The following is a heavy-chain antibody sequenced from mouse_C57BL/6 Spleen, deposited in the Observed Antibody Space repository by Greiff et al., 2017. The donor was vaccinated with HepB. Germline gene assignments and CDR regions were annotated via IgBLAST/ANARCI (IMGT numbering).Heavy chain of an antibody. CDR3: ARLEDV. J-gene: IGHJ1*03. CDR1: GYAFSSSW. CDR2: IYPGDGDT. Sequence: VQLQQSGPELVKPGASVKISCKASGYAFSSSWMNWVKQRPGKGLEWIGRIYPGDGDTNYNGKFKGKATLTADKSSSTAYMQLSSLTPEYSAVYFCARLEDVWGTGTTVTVSS. V-gene: IGHV1-82*01.